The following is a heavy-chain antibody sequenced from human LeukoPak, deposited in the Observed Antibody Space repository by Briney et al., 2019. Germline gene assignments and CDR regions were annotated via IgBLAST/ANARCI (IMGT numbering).Heavy chain of an antibody. V-gene: IGHV4-39*01. Sequence: PSETLSLTCTVSAGSISSSDYSWSWLRQPPGKGLEWIGAISYSGTTYYNSSLSSGVSIAVDTSKNQFSLKLTSVTATDTAIYYCARHLPQSSGSKRGFDYWGQGTLVTVSS. CDR3: ARHLPQSSGSKRGFDY. CDR2: ISYSGTT. D-gene: IGHD6-19*01. J-gene: IGHJ4*02. CDR1: AGSISSSDYS.